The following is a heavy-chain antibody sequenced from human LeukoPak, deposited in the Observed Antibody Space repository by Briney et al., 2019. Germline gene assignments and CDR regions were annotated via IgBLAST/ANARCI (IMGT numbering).Heavy chain of an antibody. CDR1: GVSFNDYY. V-gene: IGHV4-34*01. J-gene: IGHJ4*02. CDR2: INHSGYT. Sequence: SETLSLTCAVSGVSFNDYYWSWVHQTPGKGLEWIGEINHSGYTNDSPSLKSRVTISIDTSRKQFSLNLRSVTVADTGIYYCTRMATGHDYWGQGTLVTVSS. CDR3: TRMATGHDY. D-gene: IGHD5-12*01.